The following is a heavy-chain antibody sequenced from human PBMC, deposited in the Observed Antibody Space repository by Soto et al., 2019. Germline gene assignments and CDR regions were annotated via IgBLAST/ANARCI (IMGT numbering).Heavy chain of an antibody. CDR2: ISSSGSTI. CDR3: ARDPAVLMITFGGVPGDAFDI. J-gene: IGHJ3*02. CDR1: GFTFSDYY. D-gene: IGHD3-16*01. V-gene: IGHV3-11*01. Sequence: GGSLRLSCAASGFTFSDYYMSWIRQAPGKGLEWVSYISSSGSTIYYADSVKGRFTISRDNAKNSLYLQMNSLRAEDTAVYYCARDPAVLMITFGGVPGDAFDIWGQGTMVTVSS.